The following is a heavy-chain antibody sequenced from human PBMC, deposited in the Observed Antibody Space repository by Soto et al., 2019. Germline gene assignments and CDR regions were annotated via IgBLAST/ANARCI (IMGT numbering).Heavy chain of an antibody. D-gene: IGHD3-9*01. V-gene: IGHV4-59*01. CDR3: ARGGFGTGFYNYFDY. J-gene: IGHJ4*02. CDR1: GDSISNYY. Sequence: SETLSLTCTVSGDSISNYYWSWIRQPPGKGLEWIGDIYYSGTTNYNPSLQSRVTISVDTSKNQFSLKLTSVIAADTAVYYCARGGFGTGFYNYFDYWGQGTLVT. CDR2: IYYSGTT.